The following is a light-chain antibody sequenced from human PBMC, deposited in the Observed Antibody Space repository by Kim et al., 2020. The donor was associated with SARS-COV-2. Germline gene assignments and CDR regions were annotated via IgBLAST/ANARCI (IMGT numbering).Light chain of an antibody. V-gene: IGKV3-20*01. CDR2: GAS. CDR1: QTIIGNT. J-gene: IGKJ1*01. CDR3: KQYGRSPWT. Sequence: SPGERASLSCGTSQTIIGNTLAWYQQRPGQAPRLLTYGASNRATGTPGRFGGSGSGTDSTLTIRRRGPEDFAVYYCKQYGRSPWTFGQGTKVDIK.